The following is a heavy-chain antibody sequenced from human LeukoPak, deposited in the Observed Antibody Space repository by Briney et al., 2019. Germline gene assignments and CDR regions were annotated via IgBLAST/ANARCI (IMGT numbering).Heavy chain of an antibody. Sequence: ASVKVSCKASGYTFTGYYMHWVRQAPGQGLEWMGWINPNSGGTNYAQKFQGRVTMTRDTSISTAYMELSRLRSDDTAVYYCARGRFYGGYVLCAFDIWGQGTMVTVSS. CDR3: ARGRFYGGYVLCAFDI. CDR2: INPNSGGT. D-gene: IGHD4-17*01. CDR1: GYTFTGYY. J-gene: IGHJ3*02. V-gene: IGHV1-2*02.